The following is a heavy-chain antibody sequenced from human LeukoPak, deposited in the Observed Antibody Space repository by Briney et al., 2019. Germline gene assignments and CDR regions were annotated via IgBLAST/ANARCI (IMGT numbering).Heavy chain of an antibody. D-gene: IGHD6-6*01. J-gene: IGHJ4*02. Sequence: GASVKVSCKASGYTFTNYGITWVRQAPGQGLEWMGWISGYNGNTNYAQKLQGRVTMTTDTSTSTVYMELSSLRSEDTAVYYCARASSSSDFDYWGQGTLVTVSS. CDR1: GYTFTNYG. CDR3: ARASSSSDFDY. CDR2: ISGYNGNT. V-gene: IGHV1-18*01.